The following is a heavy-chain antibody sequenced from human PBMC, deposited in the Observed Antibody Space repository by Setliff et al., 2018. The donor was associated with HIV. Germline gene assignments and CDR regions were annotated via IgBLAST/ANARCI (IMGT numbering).Heavy chain of an antibody. D-gene: IGHD3-3*01. Sequence: PSETLSLTCIVSGGSISSSSHYWGWIRQPPGKGLEWLGEVSPSGTTEYKPSLKSRVTISVDTSKNQFSLRLNSVTAADTAIYYCARYDVWTTKSFDPWGQGTLVTVS. CDR2: VSPSGTT. CDR1: GGSISSSSHY. CDR3: ARYDVWTTKSFDP. J-gene: IGHJ5*02. V-gene: IGHV4-39*07.